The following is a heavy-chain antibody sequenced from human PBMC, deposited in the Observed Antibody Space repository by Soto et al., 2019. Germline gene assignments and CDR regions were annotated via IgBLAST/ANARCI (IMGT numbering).Heavy chain of an antibody. D-gene: IGHD1-1*01. CDR3: VKVFVPYLSNYNWFDR. Sequence: PGGPLRLSCAASGFSFSTYAMSWVRQAPGKGMDWLSAISGSAGGRTASLIYTDSVKGRFTTPRDNSKNTLCLHMDSLRAEDPAVYYRVKVFVPYLSNYNWFDRRGQGTLGTDAS. CDR2: ISGSAGGRTASL. V-gene: IGHV3-23*01. CDR1: GFSFSTYA. J-gene: IGHJ5*02.